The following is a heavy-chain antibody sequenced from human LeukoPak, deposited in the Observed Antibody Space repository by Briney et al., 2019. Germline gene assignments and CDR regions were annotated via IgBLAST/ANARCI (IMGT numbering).Heavy chain of an antibody. Sequence: GGSLRLSCAASGFTFSSYAMSWVRQAPGKGLEWVANIKQDGSEKYYVDSVKGRFTISRDNAKNSLYLQMNSLRAEDTAVYYCARERVVRGVITTNSFDYWGQGTLVTVSS. V-gene: IGHV3-7*03. D-gene: IGHD3-10*01. CDR3: ARERVVRGVITTNSFDY. CDR1: GFTFSSYA. J-gene: IGHJ4*02. CDR2: IKQDGSEK.